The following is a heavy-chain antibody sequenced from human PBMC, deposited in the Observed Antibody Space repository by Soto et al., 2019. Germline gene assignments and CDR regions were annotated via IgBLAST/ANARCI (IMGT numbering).Heavy chain of an antibody. V-gene: IGHV4-31*03. CDR3: VRAPGGHVPSDPHFDA. Sequence: PSETLSRTGTVSGGSISRGCVHWSWIRQHPGKGLEWIGNISYIGNTYYNPSLNSRVSISVDTSKNQFSLRLRSVTAADTAVYYCVRAPGGHVPSDPHFDALGQGNRLTVCS. CDR1: GGSISRGCVH. CDR2: ISYIGNT. J-gene: IGHJ4*02. D-gene: IGHD3-10*02.